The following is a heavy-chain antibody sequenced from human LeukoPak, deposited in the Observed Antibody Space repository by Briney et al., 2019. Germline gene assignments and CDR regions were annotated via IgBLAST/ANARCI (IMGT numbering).Heavy chain of an antibody. V-gene: IGHV3-23*01. CDR2: ISGSGSGT. D-gene: IGHD5-24*01. CDR1: GFTFSTFA. Sequence: PGGSLRLSCAASGFTFSTFAITWVRQGPGKGLEWVSSISGSGSGTYYAYSVKGRFRISRDNSKDTLYLQMYSLTAGDTAVYYCAKGKGDNNLDYFDPWGQGTRVTVSS. J-gene: IGHJ5*02. CDR3: AKGKGDNNLDYFDP.